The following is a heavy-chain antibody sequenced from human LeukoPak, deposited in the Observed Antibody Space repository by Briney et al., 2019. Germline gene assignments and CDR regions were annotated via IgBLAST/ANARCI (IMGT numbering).Heavy chain of an antibody. Sequence: GGSLRLSCAASGFTFTTYWMHWVRHAPGKGLVWVSRLGTDGTYTNYADSVTGRFTISRDNAKNTLYLQMDSLRAEDTSFYYCVRDPSNSGNWFDLWGQGTLVTVSS. CDR1: GFTFTTYW. CDR3: VRDPSNSGNWFDL. CDR2: LGTDGTYT. J-gene: IGHJ5*02. D-gene: IGHD4-11*01. V-gene: IGHV3-74*01.